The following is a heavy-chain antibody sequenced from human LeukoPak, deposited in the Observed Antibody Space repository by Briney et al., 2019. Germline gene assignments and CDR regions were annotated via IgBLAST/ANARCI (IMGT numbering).Heavy chain of an antibody. D-gene: IGHD5-18*01. CDR1: GFTLSSYG. J-gene: IGHJ4*02. CDR3: ARDSGDNYGPFDN. V-gene: IGHV3-30*03. CDR2: ISYVGSNK. Sequence: PGGSLRLSCAASGFTLSSYGMHWVRQAPGKGLEWVAIISYVGSNKDYADSVKGRFTISRDNSKNTLYLQMNSLRAEDTAVYYCARDSGDNYGPFDNWGQGTLVTVSA.